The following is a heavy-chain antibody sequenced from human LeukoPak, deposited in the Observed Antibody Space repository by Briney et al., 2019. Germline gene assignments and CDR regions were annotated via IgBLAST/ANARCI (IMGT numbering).Heavy chain of an antibody. CDR3: ARRYDFWSGYYGWFDP. CDR1: GFTFNNYY. V-gene: IGHV3-11*04. D-gene: IGHD3-3*01. CDR2: ISISGYST. J-gene: IGHJ5*02. Sequence: GGSLRLSCAASGFTFNNYYMSWIRRAPGKGLERISYISISGYSTYYADSVKGRFTISRDNANNSLYLQMNNLRPEDTAFYYCARRYDFWSGYYGWFDPWRQGTLVTVSS.